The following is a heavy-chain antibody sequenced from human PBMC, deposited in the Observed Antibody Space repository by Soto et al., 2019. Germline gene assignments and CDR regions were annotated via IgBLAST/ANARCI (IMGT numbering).Heavy chain of an antibody. CDR1: GDSVSSNSAA. J-gene: IGHJ6*03. V-gene: IGHV6-1*01. CDR2: TYYRSRWYN. CDR3: VGTSSLQWYYMDV. Sequence: SQTLSLTCVISGDSVSSNSAAWNWIRQSPSRGLEWLGRTYYRSRWYNDYAVSVRSRITVNADTSKNQFSLHLNSVTPDDTAVYYCVGTSSLQWYYMDVWDKGTTVTVSS. D-gene: IGHD1-7*01.